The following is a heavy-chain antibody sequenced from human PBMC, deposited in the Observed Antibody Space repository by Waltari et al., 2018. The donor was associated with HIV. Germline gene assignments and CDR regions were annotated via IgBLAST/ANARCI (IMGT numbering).Heavy chain of an antibody. J-gene: IGHJ4*02. CDR1: GYTFTSYG. CDR3: ARAMRRDTASVTQYYVDY. D-gene: IGHD5-18*01. V-gene: IGHV1-18*01. CDR2: ISAYNGNT. Sequence: QVQLVQSGAEVKKPGASVKVSCKASGYTFTSYGISWVRQAPGQGLEWMGWISAYNGNTNYAQKIQGRVTMTTGTSTSTAYMELSGLRADDTAVYYCARAMRRDTASVTQYYVDYWGQGTLVTVSS.